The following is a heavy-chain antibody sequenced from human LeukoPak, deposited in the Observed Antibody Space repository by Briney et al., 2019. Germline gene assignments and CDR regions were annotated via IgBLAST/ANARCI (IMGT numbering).Heavy chain of an antibody. CDR3: ANRMTF. D-gene: IGHD2/OR15-2a*01. V-gene: IGHV3-53*04. CDR1: GVTVSRDY. J-gene: IGHJ4*02. Sequence: GGSLRLSCAASGVTVSRDYMSWVRQAPGKGLEWVSVIYSDGKAYYADSVKGRFTISRHNSKNTLFLQMDSLRTEDTAIYYCANRMTFGGQGTLVTVSS. CDR2: IYSDGKA.